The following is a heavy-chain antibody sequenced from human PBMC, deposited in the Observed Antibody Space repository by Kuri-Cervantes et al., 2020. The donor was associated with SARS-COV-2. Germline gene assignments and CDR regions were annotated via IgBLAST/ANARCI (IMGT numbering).Heavy chain of an antibody. CDR2: IFYTGST. D-gene: IGHD3-9*01. CDR1: GGSISSSSYY. V-gene: IGHV4-39*07. CDR3: QTLSLRYFDWLLSRLDDY. Sequence: SETLSLTCTVSGGSISSSSYYWGWIRQPPGKGLEWIGSIFYTGSTYFNPSLKSRITISVDTSKNQFSLKLSSVTAADTAVYYCQTLSLRYFDWLLSRLDDYWGQGTLVTVSS. J-gene: IGHJ4*02.